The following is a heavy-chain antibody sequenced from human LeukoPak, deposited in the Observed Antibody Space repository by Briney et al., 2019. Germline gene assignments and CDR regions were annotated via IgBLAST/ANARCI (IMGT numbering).Heavy chain of an antibody. CDR1: GFTFSTFW. CDR3: ARDTIVVVPPTRRLDH. D-gene: IGHD2-2*01. Sequence: TGGSLRLSCAASGFTFSTFWMTWVRQAPGKGLEWVASIKYDGSEKYYVDSVKGRFTISRDNAKNSLYLQMNSLRAEDTAVYYCARDTIVVVPPTRRLDHWGQGTLVTVSS. CDR2: IKYDGSEK. J-gene: IGHJ4*02. V-gene: IGHV3-7*01.